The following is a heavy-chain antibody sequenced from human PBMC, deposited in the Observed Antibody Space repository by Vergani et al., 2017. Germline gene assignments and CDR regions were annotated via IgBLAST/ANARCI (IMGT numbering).Heavy chain of an antibody. V-gene: IGHV4-34*01. CDR1: GGSFSGYY. CDR3: ASEQFMAAAGYRWFDY. J-gene: IGHJ4*02. Sequence: QVQLQQWGAGLLKPSETLSLTCAVYGGSFSGYYWSWIRQPPGKGLEWIGEINHSGSTNYNPSLRRRVTISVDTSKNQFSLKLSSVTAADTAVYYGASEQFMAAAGYRWFDYWGQGTLVTVSS. CDR2: INHSGST. D-gene: IGHD6-13*01.